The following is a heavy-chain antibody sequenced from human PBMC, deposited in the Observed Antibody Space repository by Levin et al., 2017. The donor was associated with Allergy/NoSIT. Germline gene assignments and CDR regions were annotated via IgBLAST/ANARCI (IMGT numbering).Heavy chain of an antibody. CDR1: GFTFSSYS. CDR2: ISSSSSTI. CDR3: ARDIRERFGETHYYYGMDV. J-gene: IGHJ6*02. V-gene: IGHV3-48*02. D-gene: IGHD3-10*01. Sequence: PGESLKISCAASGFTFSSYSMNWVRQAPGKGLEWVSYISSSSSTIYYADSVKGRFTISRDNAKNSLYLQMNSLRDEDTAVYYCARDIRERFGETHYYYGMDVWGQGTTVTVSS.